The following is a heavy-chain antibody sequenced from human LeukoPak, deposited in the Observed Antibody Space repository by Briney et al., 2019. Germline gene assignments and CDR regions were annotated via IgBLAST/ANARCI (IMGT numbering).Heavy chain of an antibody. J-gene: IGHJ5*02. CDR3: ARDGYCSGSSCFNWFDP. V-gene: IGHV3-48*04. CDR2: ISSSSNIM. CDR1: GFTFGSYS. D-gene: IGHD2-2*01. Sequence: PGGSLRLSCAASGFTFGSYSMNWVRQAPGKGLEWVSYISSSSNIMYYADSVKGRFTISRDNAKNSLYLQMNSLRAEDTAVYYCARDGYCSGSSCFNWFDPWGQGTLVTVSS.